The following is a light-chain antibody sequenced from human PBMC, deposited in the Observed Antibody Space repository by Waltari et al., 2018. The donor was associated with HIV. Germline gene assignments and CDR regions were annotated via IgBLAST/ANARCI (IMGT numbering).Light chain of an antibody. V-gene: IGLV2-8*01. CDR1: SSDIGAYNF. CDR2: EVT. CDR3: SSYAGSNRFVV. J-gene: IGLJ2*01. Sequence: QSALTQPPSASGSPGHSVAISCTGTSSDIGAYNFVSWYQQQPGSAPKLIIFEVTKRPTGVPDRFSGSKSGNTASLTVSGLLPEDDADYYCSSYAGSNRFVVFGGGTRLTVL.